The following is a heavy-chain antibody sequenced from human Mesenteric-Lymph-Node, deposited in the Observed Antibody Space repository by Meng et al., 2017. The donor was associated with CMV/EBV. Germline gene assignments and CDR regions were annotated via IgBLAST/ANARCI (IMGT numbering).Heavy chain of an antibody. CDR3: AGTNLDYDILTGYFDY. CDR2: INTNTGNP. CDR1: YTFTSYA. J-gene: IGHJ4*02. D-gene: IGHD3-9*01. Sequence: YTFTSYAMKWVRQAPGQGLEWMGWINTNTGNPTYAQGFTGRFVFSLDTSVSTAYLQISSLKAEDTAVYYCAGTNLDYDILTGYFDYWGQGTLVTVSS. V-gene: IGHV7-4-1*02.